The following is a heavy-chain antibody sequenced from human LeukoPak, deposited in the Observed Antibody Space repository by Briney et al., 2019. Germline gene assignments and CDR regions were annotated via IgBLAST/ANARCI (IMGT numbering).Heavy chain of an antibody. V-gene: IGHV4-39*07. D-gene: IGHD6-13*01. CDR2: INHSGST. CDR1: GGSISSSSYY. J-gene: IGHJ4*02. CDR3: ASRPIAAAGMD. Sequence: PSETLSLTCTVSGGSISSSSYYWGWIRQPPGKGLEWIGEINHSGSTNYNPSLKSRVTISVDTSKNQFSLKLSSVTAADTAVYYCASRPIAAAGMDWGQGTLVTVSS.